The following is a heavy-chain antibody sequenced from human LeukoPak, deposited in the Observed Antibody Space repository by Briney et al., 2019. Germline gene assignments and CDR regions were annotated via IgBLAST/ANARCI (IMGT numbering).Heavy chain of an antibody. Sequence: ASVKVSCKVSGYTFTDYYMHWVKQAPGKGLEWMGLVDPEDGETIYAEKFQGRVTIPADTSTDTAYMELSSLRSEDTAVYYCATLGMVAAAYYFDYWGQGTLVTVSS. V-gene: IGHV1-69-2*01. J-gene: IGHJ4*02. CDR1: GYTFTDYY. CDR3: ATLGMVAAAYYFDY. D-gene: IGHD2-15*01. CDR2: VDPEDGET.